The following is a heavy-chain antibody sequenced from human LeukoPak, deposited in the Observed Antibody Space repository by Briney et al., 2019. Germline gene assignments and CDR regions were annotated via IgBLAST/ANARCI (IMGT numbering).Heavy chain of an antibody. CDR1: GYTLTELS. V-gene: IGHV1-24*01. CDR3: ATLAAAGSRLYYGMDV. D-gene: IGHD6-13*01. J-gene: IGHJ6*02. Sequence: ASVKVSCKVFGYTLTELSMHWVRQAPGKGLEWMGGFDPGDGETIYAQKFQGRVTMTEDTSTDTAYMELSSLRSEDTAVYYCATLAAAGSRLYYGMDVWGQGTTVTVSS. CDR2: FDPGDGET.